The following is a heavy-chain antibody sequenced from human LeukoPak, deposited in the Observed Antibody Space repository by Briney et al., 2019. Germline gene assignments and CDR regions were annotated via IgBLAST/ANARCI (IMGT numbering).Heavy chain of an antibody. CDR1: GFSLTTSGVG. V-gene: IGHV2-5*01. CDR3: AHRPPIPPEYYGSGSYYRY. D-gene: IGHD3-10*01. CDR2: IYWTDDK. J-gene: IGHJ4*02. Sequence: SGPTLVKPTQTLTLTCNFSGFSLTTSGVGVGWIRQPPGKALEWLALIYWTDDKRYSPSLKSRLTITKDTSKNQVVLTMTNMDPVDTATYFCAHRPPIPPEYYGSGSYYRYWGQGTLVTVSS.